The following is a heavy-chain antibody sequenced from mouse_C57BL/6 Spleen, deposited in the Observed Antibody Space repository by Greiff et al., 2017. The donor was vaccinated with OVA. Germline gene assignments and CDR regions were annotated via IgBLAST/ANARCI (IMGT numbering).Heavy chain of an antibody. CDR1: GYTFTSYT. J-gene: IGHJ4*01. CDR2: INPSSGYT. V-gene: IGHV1-4*01. Sequence: VKLQQSGAELARPGASVKMSCKASGYTFTSYTMHWVKQRPGPGLEWIGYINPSSGYTKYNQKFKDKATLTADQSSSTAYMQLSSLTSEDSAVYYCARATGGDYAMDYWGQGTSVTVSS. CDR3: ARATGGDYAMDY. D-gene: IGHD4-1*02.